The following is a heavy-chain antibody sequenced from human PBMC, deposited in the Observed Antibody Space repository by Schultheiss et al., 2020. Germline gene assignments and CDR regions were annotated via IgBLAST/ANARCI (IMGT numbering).Heavy chain of an antibody. D-gene: IGHD3-10*01. Sequence: SATLSLTCAVSGGSISSSNWWSWVRQPPGKGLEWIGEIYHSGSTNYNPSLKSRVTISVDKSKNQFSLKLSSVTAADTAVYYCARIGAYGSGSPQSFDYWGQGTLVTGSS. V-gene: IGHV4-4*02. CDR3: ARIGAYGSGSPQSFDY. J-gene: IGHJ4*02. CDR2: IYHSGST. CDR1: GGSISSSNW.